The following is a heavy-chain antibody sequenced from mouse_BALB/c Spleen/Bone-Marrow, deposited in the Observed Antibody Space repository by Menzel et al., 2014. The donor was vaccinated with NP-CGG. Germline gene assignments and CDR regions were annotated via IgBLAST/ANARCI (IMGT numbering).Heavy chain of an antibody. V-gene: IGHV5-9-3*01. CDR3: ARKSYYHYDGRPWFAY. Sequence: DVKLQESGGGLVKPGGSLKVSCAASGFTFSSYVMSWVRLTPEKRLEWVATISSGGSYTYYPDSVKGRFTISRDNAKNTLYLQMSSLRSEDTAMYYCARKSYYHYDGRPWFAYWGQGTLVTVSA. J-gene: IGHJ3*01. D-gene: IGHD2-4*01. CDR2: ISSGGSYT. CDR1: GFTFSSYV.